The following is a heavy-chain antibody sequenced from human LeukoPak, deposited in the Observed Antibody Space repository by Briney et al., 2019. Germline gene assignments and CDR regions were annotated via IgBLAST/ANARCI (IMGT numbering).Heavy chain of an antibody. CDR2: INHSGST. CDR1: GGSFSGYY. CDR3: ARGRGAHSSGSFFDY. J-gene: IGHJ4*02. V-gene: IGHV4-34*01. D-gene: IGHD6-19*01. Sequence: SSETLSLTCAVYGGSFSGYYWSWIRQPPGKGLEWIGEINHSGSTNYNPSLKSRVTISVDTSKNQFSLKLSSVTAADTAVYYCARGRGAHSSGSFFDYWGQGTQVTVSS.